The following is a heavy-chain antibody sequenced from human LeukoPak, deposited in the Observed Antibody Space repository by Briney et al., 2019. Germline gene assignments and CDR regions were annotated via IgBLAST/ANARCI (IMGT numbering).Heavy chain of an antibody. CDR3: ARNSVGAANFDY. J-gene: IGHJ4*02. V-gene: IGHV3-48*02. CDR2: ISSGSSTI. D-gene: IGHD1-26*01. Sequence: GGSLRLSCAASGXTFSPYSVNWVRQAPGKGLEWVSYISSGSSTIYYADSVKGRFTISRDNAKNSLYLQMNSLRDEDTAVYYCARNSVGAANFDYWGQGTLVTVSS. CDR1: GXTFSPYS.